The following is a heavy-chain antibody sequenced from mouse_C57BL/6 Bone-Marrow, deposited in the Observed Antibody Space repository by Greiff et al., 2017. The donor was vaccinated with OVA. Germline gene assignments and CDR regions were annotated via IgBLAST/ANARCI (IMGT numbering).Heavy chain of an antibody. Sequence: EVQLQQSGAELARPGASVKLSCTASGFNIKDDYMHWVKQRPEQGLEWIGWIDPENGDTEYASKFQGKATITADTSSNTAYLQLSSLTSEDTAVYYCSGYGGFAYWGQGTLVTVSA. V-gene: IGHV14-4*01. CDR3: SGYGGFAY. CDR1: GFNIKDDY. CDR2: IDPENGDT. D-gene: IGHD2-2*01. J-gene: IGHJ3*01.